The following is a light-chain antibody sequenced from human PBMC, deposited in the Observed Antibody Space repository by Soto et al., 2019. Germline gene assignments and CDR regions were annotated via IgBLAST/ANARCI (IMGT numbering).Light chain of an antibody. CDR3: SSHSSSNTHYV. V-gene: IGLV2-14*01. CDR2: EVS. J-gene: IGLJ1*01. Sequence: QSALTQPASVSGSPGQSITISCTGTSGDIGGFNSVSWYQRHPGKAPKLIIYEVSNRPSGVSNHFSGSKSGNTASLTISGLQAEDEADYFCSSHSSSNTHYVFGTGTQLTVL. CDR1: SGDIGGFNS.